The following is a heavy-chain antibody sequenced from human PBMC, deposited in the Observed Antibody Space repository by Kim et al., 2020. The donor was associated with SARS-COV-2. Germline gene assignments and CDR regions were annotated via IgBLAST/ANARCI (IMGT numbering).Heavy chain of an antibody. Sequence: SETLSLTCAVYGGSFSGYYWSWIRQPPGKGLEWIGEINHSGSTNYNPSLKSRVTISVDTSKNQFSLKLSSVTAADTAVYYCARAQVSTREKRIDYWGQGTLVTVSS. CDR3: ARAQVSTREKRIDY. CDR1: GGSFSGYY. V-gene: IGHV4-34*01. J-gene: IGHJ4*02. D-gene: IGHD2-15*01. CDR2: INHSGST.